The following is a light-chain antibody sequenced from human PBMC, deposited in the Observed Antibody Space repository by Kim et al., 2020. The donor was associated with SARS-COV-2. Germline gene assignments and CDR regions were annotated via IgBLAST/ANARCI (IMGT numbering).Light chain of an antibody. CDR2: YDA. CDR1: NLGGKR. Sequence: APGRTARIKGGGANLGGKRVNWYQQRPGQAPVLVIYYDADRPSGIPERFSGSNSGNTATLTISGVEAGDEADYYCQVWDTSTEHILFGGGTQLTVL. J-gene: IGLJ2*01. CDR3: QVWDTSTEHIL. V-gene: IGLV3-21*04.